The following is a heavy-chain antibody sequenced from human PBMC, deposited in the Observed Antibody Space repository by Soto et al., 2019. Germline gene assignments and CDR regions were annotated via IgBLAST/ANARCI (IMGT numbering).Heavy chain of an antibody. Sequence: ASVKVSCKASGYTFNSYAMHWVRQAPGQRLEWMGWINAGNGNKKHSQKFQGRVTITRDTSASTAYMELSSLRSEDTAVYYCARDGSSLDDWGQGTLVTVSS. CDR3: ARDGSSLDD. V-gene: IGHV1-3*01. CDR1: GYTFNSYA. J-gene: IGHJ4*02. D-gene: IGHD1-1*01. CDR2: INAGNGNK.